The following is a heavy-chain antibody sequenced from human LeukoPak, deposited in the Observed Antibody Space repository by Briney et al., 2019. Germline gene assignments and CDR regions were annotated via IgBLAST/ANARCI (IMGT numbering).Heavy chain of an antibody. J-gene: IGHJ5*02. D-gene: IGHD5-24*01. CDR2: IIPIFGTA. Sequence: ASVKVSCKASGGTFGSYAISWVRQAPGQGLEWMGGIIPIFGTANYAQKFQGRVTITADESTSTAYMELSSLRSEDTAVYYCARDGYNSRWFDPWGQGTLVTVSS. CDR1: GGTFGSYA. CDR3: ARDGYNSRWFDP. V-gene: IGHV1-69*13.